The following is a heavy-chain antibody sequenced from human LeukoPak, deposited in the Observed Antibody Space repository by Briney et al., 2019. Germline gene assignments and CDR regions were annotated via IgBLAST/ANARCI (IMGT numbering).Heavy chain of an antibody. CDR1: GASISSYY. V-gene: IGHV4-59*01. CDR2: IYYSGST. Sequence: PSETLSLTCTVSGASISSYYWSWIRQPPGKGLEWIGYIYYSGSTNYNPTHYNPSLKSRVTISVDTSKNHFSLKLSSVTAADTAVYYCARHYSDSSGDNAFDIWGRGTMVTVSS. D-gene: IGHD3-22*01. J-gene: IGHJ3*02. CDR3: ARHYSDSSGDNAFDI.